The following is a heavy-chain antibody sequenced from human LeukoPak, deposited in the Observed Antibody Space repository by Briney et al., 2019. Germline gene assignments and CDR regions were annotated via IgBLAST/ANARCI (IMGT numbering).Heavy chain of an antibody. J-gene: IGHJ4*02. CDR3: ARGLCRGGACYSEPFDY. CDR1: GFTFTTYS. V-gene: IGHV3-21*01. Sequence: GGSLRLSCAASGFTFTTYSMNWLRQAPGKGLEWVSSISANYKYIYYLDSLKGRFTISRDNAKNSLYLQVNSLRAEDTAVYYCARGLCRGGACYSEPFDYWGQGTLVTVTS. D-gene: IGHD2-15*01. CDR2: ISANYKYI.